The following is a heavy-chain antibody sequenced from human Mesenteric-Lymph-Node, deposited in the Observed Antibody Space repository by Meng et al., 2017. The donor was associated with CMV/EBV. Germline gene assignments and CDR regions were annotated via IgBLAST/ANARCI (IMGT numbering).Heavy chain of an antibody. CDR2: INLSGST. Sequence: GSLRPSCAVYGGSSSGYYWSWIRQPPGKGLEWFGEINLSGSTNYNPSPKSRVTISVDTSKNQFSLKRSSVTAADTAVYSCARAGIGWGWLRFDYWGQGTLVTVSS. D-gene: IGHD5-12*01. J-gene: IGHJ4*02. CDR1: GGSSSGYY. V-gene: IGHV4-34*01. CDR3: ARAGIGWGWLRFDY.